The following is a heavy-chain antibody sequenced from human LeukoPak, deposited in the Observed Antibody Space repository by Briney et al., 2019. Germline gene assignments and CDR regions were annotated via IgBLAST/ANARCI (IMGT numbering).Heavy chain of an antibody. D-gene: IGHD6-6*01. Sequence: SGTLSLTCTVSGGSISSYYWSWIRQPPGKGLEWIGYIYYSGSTNYNPSLKSRVTISVDTSKNQFSLKLSSVTAADTAVYYCAREAEYSSSSGFDYWGQGTLVTVSS. CDR3: AREAEYSSSSGFDY. V-gene: IGHV4-59*01. J-gene: IGHJ4*02. CDR1: GGSISSYY. CDR2: IYYSGST.